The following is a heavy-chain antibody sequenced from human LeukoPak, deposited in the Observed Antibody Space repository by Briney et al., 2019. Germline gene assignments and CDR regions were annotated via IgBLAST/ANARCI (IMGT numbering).Heavy chain of an antibody. V-gene: IGHV3-30*03. D-gene: IGHD7-27*01. J-gene: IGHJ4*02. CDR3: ARDWGNWGYGWYFDH. Sequence: PGGSLRLSCAASGFTFSTYGMHWVRQAPGKGLGWVAVISHDGNNKYYVDSAKGRFTISRDNSKNTLYLQMNSLRAEDTAVYYCARDWGNWGYGWYFDHWGQGTLVTVSS. CDR2: ISHDGNNK. CDR1: GFTFSTYG.